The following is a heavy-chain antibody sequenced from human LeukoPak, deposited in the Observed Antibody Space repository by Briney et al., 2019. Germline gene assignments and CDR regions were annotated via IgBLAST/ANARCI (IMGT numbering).Heavy chain of an antibody. J-gene: IGHJ3*01. CDR2: IYPGDSDT. Sequence: GESLKISCKGSGYTFTSYWIGWVRRLPGKGLEWMGIIYPGDSDTRYSPSFQGQVTLSADKSISTAYLQWSSLKASDTAMYYCARPLTGTTDAFDVWGQGTMVTVSS. CDR1: GYTFTSYW. CDR3: ARPLTGTTDAFDV. V-gene: IGHV5-51*01. D-gene: IGHD1-20*01.